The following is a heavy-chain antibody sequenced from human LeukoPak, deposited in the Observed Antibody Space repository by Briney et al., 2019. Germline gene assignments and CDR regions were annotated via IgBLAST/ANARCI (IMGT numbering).Heavy chain of an antibody. CDR1: GYTFTSYG. V-gene: IGHV1-18*01. D-gene: IGHD7-27*01. CDR2: ISAYNGNT. CDR3: ARASGNWGYLGPDAFDI. Sequence: ASVKVSCKASGYTFTSYGISWVRQAPGQGLEWMGWISAYNGNTNYAQKLQGRVTMTTDTSTSTAYMELRSLGSEDTAVYYCARASGNWGYLGPDAFDIWGQGTMVTVSS. J-gene: IGHJ3*02.